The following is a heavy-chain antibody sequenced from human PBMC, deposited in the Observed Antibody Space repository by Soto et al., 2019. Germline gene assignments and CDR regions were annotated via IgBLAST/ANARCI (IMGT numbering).Heavy chain of an antibody. Sequence: SDTLSLTCPVSGLSIRRYDLRWVRQTPGKGLEWIGYIYYTGSTNYNPSLKSRVTISGDTSKNQFSLRLTSVTTADTAVYYCARGLSGSYLDAFDIWGQGTMVTVSS. V-gene: IGHV4-59*07. CDR2: IYYTGST. CDR1: GLSIRRYD. CDR3: ARGLSGSYLDAFDI. D-gene: IGHD1-26*01. J-gene: IGHJ3*02.